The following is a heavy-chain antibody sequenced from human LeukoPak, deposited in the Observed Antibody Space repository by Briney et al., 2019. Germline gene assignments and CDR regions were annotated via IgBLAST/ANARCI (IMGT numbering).Heavy chain of an antibody. CDR2: ISSSSNYK. V-gene: IGHV3-21*05. D-gene: IGHD3-22*01. J-gene: IGHJ1*01. CDR3: ARHGLYDSTDYWTFQH. CDR1: GFTLSSYA. Sequence: PGRSLRLSCAASGFTLSSYAMHWIRQAPGKGLGWISYISSSSNYKNYADSVQGRFTISRDNAKSSLYLQMNGLRAVDTAVYYCARHGLYDSTDYWTFQHWGQGTLVTVSS.